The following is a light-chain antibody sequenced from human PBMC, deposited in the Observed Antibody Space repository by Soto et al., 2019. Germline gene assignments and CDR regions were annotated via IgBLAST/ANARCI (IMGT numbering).Light chain of an antibody. CDR3: QQYDSAHPIT. CDR1: QSVSRGY. Sequence: EIVLTQSPCTLSLSPGERATLSCRASQSVSRGYLAWYQQQPGQAPRLLIYATSCRATGIPDRCSGSGSGRDLTLTTSRMEPEDFAVYYCQQYDSAHPITFGQGTRLEI. V-gene: IGKV3-20*01. J-gene: IGKJ5*01. CDR2: ATS.